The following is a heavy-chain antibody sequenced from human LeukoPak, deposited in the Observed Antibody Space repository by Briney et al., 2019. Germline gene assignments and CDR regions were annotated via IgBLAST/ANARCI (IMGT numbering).Heavy chain of an antibody. V-gene: IGHV4-4*07. CDR2: IYTSGST. J-gene: IGHJ3*02. CDR1: GGSISSYY. Sequence: PSETLSLTCTVSGGSISSYYWSWIRQPAGKGLEWIGRIYTSGSTNYNPSLKSRVTLSVDTSKNQFSLKLSSVTAADTAVYYCARDHSSSWYRGAFDIWGQGTMVTVSS. D-gene: IGHD6-13*01. CDR3: ARDHSSSWYRGAFDI.